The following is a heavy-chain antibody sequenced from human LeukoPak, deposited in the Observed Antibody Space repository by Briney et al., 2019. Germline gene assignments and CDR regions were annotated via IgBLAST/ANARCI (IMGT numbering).Heavy chain of an antibody. CDR1: GFTFSSYW. CDR3: ARVGTGTARAWKFDY. Sequence: GGSLRLSCSDYGFTFSSYWMQWHGQAPGKGLVWVSRINSDGSSTSYADSVKGRLTISRDNAKNTLYLQINSLRAEDTAVYYCARVGTGTARAWKFDYWGQGTLVTVSS. CDR2: INSDGSST. V-gene: IGHV3-74*01. J-gene: IGHJ4*02. D-gene: IGHD5-18*01.